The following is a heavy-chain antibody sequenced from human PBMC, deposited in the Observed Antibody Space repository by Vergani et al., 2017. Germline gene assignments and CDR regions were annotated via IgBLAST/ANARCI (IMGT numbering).Heavy chain of an antibody. CDR1: GFTLSNYD. D-gene: IGHD1-14*01. CDR2: IQFDGSNQ. CDR3: ARGLRLLYNRFDP. V-gene: IGHV3-33*05. Sequence: QVQLVESGGGVVQRGGSLILSCATSGFTLSNYDMQWIRQGPGKGLEFVALIQFDGSNQYYADSVKGRFTISRDNSKSTMYLQMNSLRDEDTGVYYCARGLRLLYNRFDPWGQGTLVTVSS. J-gene: IGHJ5*02.